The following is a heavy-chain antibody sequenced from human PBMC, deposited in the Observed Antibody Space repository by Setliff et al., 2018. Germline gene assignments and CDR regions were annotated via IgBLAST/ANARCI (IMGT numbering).Heavy chain of an antibody. CDR3: ARVRNTQNGFFDY. V-gene: IGHV4-34*01. J-gene: IGHJ4*02. D-gene: IGHD1-1*01. CDR1: GGSFSTYY. Sequence: SETLSLTCAVYGGSFSTYYWIWIRQPPGKGLEWIGIIYHSGNTYYNPSLNSRLTISVDTSKNQFSLRLTSVTAADTAIYYCARVRNTQNGFFDYWSKGTLVTVSS. CDR2: IYHSGNT.